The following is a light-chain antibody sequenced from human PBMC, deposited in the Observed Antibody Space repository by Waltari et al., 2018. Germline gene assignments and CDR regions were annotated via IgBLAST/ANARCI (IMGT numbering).Light chain of an antibody. V-gene: IGKV3-11*01. J-gene: IGKJ4*02. Sequence: EIVLTQSPAPLSLSPGDRATLSCRASQSVSNYLAWYQQKPGQPPRLLIYGASNRAAGIPDRFSGSGSGTDFTLTISSLDTEDVAVYFCQQRSNWPGLTFGGGTKVEIK. CDR3: QQRSNWPGLT. CDR1: QSVSNY. CDR2: GAS.